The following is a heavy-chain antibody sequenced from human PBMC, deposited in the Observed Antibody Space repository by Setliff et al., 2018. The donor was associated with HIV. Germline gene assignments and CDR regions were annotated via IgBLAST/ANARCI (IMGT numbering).Heavy chain of an antibody. J-gene: IGHJ3*02. D-gene: IGHD5-12*01. Sequence: PSETLSLTCTVSGGSISSSSYYWGWIRQPPGKGLEWIGNIYYSGSTYYSWSLRSRVTISVDTSKSQFSLKLTSVTAADTAIYYCARTYSGYVYDAFDMWGQGTMVTVSS. CDR2: IYYSGST. CDR1: GGSISSSSYY. V-gene: IGHV4-39*07. CDR3: ARTYSGYVYDAFDM.